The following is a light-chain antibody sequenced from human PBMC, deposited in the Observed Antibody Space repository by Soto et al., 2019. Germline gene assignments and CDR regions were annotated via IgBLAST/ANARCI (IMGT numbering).Light chain of an antibody. CDR3: QQSYSTPSIT. Sequence: DIQMTQSPSSLSASVRDRVTITCRXSQSISSYLNWYQQKPGKAPKLLIYAASSLQSGVPSRFSGSGSGTDFTLTISSLQPEDFATYYCQQSYSTPSITFGQGTRLEIK. CDR1: QSISSY. J-gene: IGKJ5*01. CDR2: AAS. V-gene: IGKV1-39*01.